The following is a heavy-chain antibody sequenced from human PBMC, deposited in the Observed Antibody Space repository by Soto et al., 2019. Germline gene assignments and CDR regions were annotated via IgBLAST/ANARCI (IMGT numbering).Heavy chain of an antibody. V-gene: IGHV3-48*03. CDR2: ISSTGSPM. CDR3: ARATRRSTLVRGVTTALDY. CDR1: GFTFKIYD. Sequence: HPGGSLRLSCEASGFTFKIYDMNWVRQAPGKGLEWVSYISSTGSPMYYAESVKGRFTISRDNAKNSLFLQMNSLRGEDTAIYFCARATRRSTLVRGVTTALDYWGQGALVTVSS. J-gene: IGHJ4*02. D-gene: IGHD3-10*01.